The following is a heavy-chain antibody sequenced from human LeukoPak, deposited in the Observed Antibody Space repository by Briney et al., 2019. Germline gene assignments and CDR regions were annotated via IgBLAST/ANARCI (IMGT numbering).Heavy chain of an antibody. CDR2: AYSRSRGGR. J-gene: IGHJ3*02. Sequence: SQTLSLTCAISGDSDSSNSVAWNWIRQSPSRGLEWLGRAYSRSRGGRDYAISVRSRINIDTDTSRNQFPLQLSSATPEDTAVYYCARGTNSTFDIWGQGTMVTVSS. CDR3: ARGTNSTFDI. D-gene: IGHD1-7*01. CDR1: GDSDSSNSVA. V-gene: IGHV6-1*01.